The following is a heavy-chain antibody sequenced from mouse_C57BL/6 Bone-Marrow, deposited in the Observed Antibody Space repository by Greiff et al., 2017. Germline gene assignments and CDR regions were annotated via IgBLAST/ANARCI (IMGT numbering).Heavy chain of an antibody. D-gene: IGHD1-1*01. CDR2: ISNGSGST. Sequence: EVKVVESGGGLVQPGGSLKLSCAASGFTFSDYYMYWVRQTPEKRLEWVAYISNGSGSTYYPDTVKGRFTLSRDNAKNTLYLQMSRLKSEDTAMYYCAKQYCGSSPAYWGQGTLVTVSA. J-gene: IGHJ3*01. CDR1: GFTFSDYY. CDR3: AKQYCGSSPAY. V-gene: IGHV5-12*01.